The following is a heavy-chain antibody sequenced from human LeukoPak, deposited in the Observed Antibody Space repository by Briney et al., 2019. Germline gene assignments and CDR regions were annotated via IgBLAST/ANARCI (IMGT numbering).Heavy chain of an antibody. CDR1: GFTFSSYG. CDR2: IWYDGSNK. CDR3: ARDPRVNYYGMDV. Sequence: PGGSLRLSCAASGFTFSSYGMHWVRQAPGKGLEWVAVIWYDGSNKYYADSVKGRFTISRDNSENTLYLQMNSLRAEDTAVYYCARDPRVNYYGMDVWGQGTTVTVSS. V-gene: IGHV3-33*08. J-gene: IGHJ6*02.